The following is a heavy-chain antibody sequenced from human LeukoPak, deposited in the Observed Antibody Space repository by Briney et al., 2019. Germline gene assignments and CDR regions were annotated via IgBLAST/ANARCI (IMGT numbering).Heavy chain of an antibody. CDR1: GFTLRLYW. J-gene: IGHJ6*02. CDR2: ISGSGGST. Sequence: GGSLSLSCAVSGFTLRLYWKSWVRQVPGKGLEWVPGISGSGGSTYYADSVKVRFTISRDISKNTLYVQMNSLRAEDAAVYYCAKDKGWGYSSYDYYGMDVWGQGTTVTVSS. CDR3: AKDKGWGYSSYDYYGMDV. V-gene: IGHV3-23*01. D-gene: IGHD1-26*01.